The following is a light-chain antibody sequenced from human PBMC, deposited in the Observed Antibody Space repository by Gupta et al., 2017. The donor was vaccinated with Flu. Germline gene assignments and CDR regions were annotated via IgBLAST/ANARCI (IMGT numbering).Light chain of an antibody. CDR1: QTINYYF. CDR3: QYYGGSPYT. CDR2: SAA. Sequence: EVVFTQSPAILSLSPGERATLSCRASQTINYYFLAWYQQKYGQAPRLLIYSAANRATGVPDRFSGSGSGPDFTLTISRLEPEDFAVYYCQYYGGSPYTFGQGTKLEIK. V-gene: IGKV3-20*01. J-gene: IGKJ2*01.